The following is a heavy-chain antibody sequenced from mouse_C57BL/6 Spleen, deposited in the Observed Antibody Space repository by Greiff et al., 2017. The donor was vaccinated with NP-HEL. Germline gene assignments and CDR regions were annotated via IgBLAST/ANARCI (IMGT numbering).Heavy chain of an antibody. D-gene: IGHD2-4*01. CDR3: ARLFNYDPYAMDY. CDR1: GYTFTDYY. CDR2: INPYNGGT. J-gene: IGHJ4*01. V-gene: IGHV1-19*01. Sequence: EVQLQQSGPVLVKPGASVKMSCKASGYTFTDYYMNWVKQSHGKSLEWIGVINPYNGGTSYNQKFKGKATLTVDKSSSTAYMELNSLTSEDSAVYCCARLFNYDPYAMDYWGQGTSVTVSS.